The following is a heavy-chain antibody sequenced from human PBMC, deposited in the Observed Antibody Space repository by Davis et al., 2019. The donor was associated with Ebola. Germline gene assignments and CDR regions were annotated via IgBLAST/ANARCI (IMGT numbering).Heavy chain of an antibody. D-gene: IGHD3-3*01. V-gene: IGHV3-30-3*01. J-gene: IGHJ6*02. CDR2: ISYDGSNK. CDR1: GFTFSSYA. CDR3: ARGREWLNYYYGMDV. Sequence: PGGSLRLSCAASGFTFSSYAMHWVRQAPGKGLEWVAVISYDGSNKYYADSVKGRFTISRDNSKNTLYLQMNSLRAEDTAVYYCARGREWLNYYYGMDVWGQGTTVTVSS.